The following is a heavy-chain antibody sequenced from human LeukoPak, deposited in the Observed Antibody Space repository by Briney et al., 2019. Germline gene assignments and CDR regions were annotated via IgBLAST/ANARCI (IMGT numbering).Heavy chain of an antibody. J-gene: IGHJ4*02. V-gene: IGHV4-30-4*08. CDR2: IYYSGST. D-gene: IGHD2-2*01. CDR1: GGSISSGDYY. Sequence: PSETLSLTCTVSGGSISSGDYYWSWIRQPPGKGLEWIGYIYYSGSTYYNPSLKSRVTISVGTSKNQFSLKLSSVTAADTAVYYCARDQVIVPAVDYWVQGTLVTVSS. CDR3: ARDQVIVPAVDY.